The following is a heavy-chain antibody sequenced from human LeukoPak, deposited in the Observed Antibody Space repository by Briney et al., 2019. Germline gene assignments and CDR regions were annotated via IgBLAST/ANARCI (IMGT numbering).Heavy chain of an antibody. J-gene: IGHJ4*02. Sequence: HPGGSLRLSCAASGFPFSSHDMHWVRQAPGKTLEWVSVIGADGDIYYSVSVKGRFTISRDNSKNTLYLQMNSLRAEDTAVYYCAKAAGFHYFDYWGQGTLVTVSS. V-gene: IGHV3-13*01. D-gene: IGHD6-13*01. CDR3: AKAAGFHYFDY. CDR1: GFPFSSHD. CDR2: IGADGDI.